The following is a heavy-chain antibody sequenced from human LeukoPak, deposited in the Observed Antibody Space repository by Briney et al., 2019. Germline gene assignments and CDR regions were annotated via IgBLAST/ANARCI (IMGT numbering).Heavy chain of an antibody. CDR1: GFTFSKYW. Sequence: GGSLRLSCVASGFTFSKYWMTWVRQAPGKGLEWVANIKRDGGQEYYVDAVKGRFTISRDNAKNSLYLQMNSLRVEDTAVYYCARDTTESSNFWSGLGPWGQGTLLPVSS. J-gene: IGHJ5*02. CDR3: ARDTTESSNFWSGLGP. D-gene: IGHD3-3*01. V-gene: IGHV3-7*01. CDR2: IKRDGGQE.